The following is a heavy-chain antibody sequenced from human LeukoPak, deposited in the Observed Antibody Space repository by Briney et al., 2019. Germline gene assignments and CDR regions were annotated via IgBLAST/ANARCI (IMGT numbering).Heavy chain of an antibody. Sequence: GGSLRLSCAASGFTFSSYWMSWVRQAPGKGLEWVANIKQDGSEKYYVDSVKGRFTISRDNAKNSLYLQMDSLRAEDTALYYCADQYRSGYYLSHMAVWGKGTTVIVSS. CDR1: GFTFSSYW. CDR3: ADQYRSGYYLSHMAV. J-gene: IGHJ6*03. D-gene: IGHD3-22*01. V-gene: IGHV3-7*03. CDR2: IKQDGSEK.